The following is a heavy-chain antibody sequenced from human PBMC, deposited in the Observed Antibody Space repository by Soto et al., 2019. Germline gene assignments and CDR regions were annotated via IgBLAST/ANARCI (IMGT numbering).Heavy chain of an antibody. D-gene: IGHD2-2*01. CDR3: ARPSTNIVVVPAAMSPSYYYYYMDV. V-gene: IGHV4-39*01. CDR2: IYYSGST. J-gene: IGHJ6*03. Sequence: SESLSLTCTVSGGSISSSSYYWGWIRQPPGKGLEWIGSIYYSGSTYYNPSLKSRVTISVDTSKNQFSLKLSSVTAADTAVYYCARPSTNIVVVPAAMSPSYYYYYMDVWGKGTTVT. CDR1: GGSISSSSYY.